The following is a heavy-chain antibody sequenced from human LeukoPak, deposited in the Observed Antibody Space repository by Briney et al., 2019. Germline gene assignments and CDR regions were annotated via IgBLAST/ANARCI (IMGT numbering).Heavy chain of an antibody. CDR1: GYTFTSYY. CDR2: INPSGGST. CDR3: ARGVVVTAMYDAFDI. Sequence: GASVKVSCKASGYTFTSYYMHWVRQAPGQGLEWMGIINPSGGSTSYAQKFQGRVTMTRDTSTSTVYMELSSLRSEDTAVYYCARGVVVTAMYDAFDIWGQGTMVTVSS. D-gene: IGHD2-21*02. V-gene: IGHV1-46*01. J-gene: IGHJ3*02.